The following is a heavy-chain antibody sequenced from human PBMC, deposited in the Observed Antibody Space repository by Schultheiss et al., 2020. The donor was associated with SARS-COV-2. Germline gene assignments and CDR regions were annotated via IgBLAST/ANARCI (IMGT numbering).Heavy chain of an antibody. Sequence: SVKVSCKASGGTFSSYAISWVRQAPGQGLEWMGGIIPIFGTANYAQKFQGRVTITRDTSASTAYMELSSLRSEDTAVYYCARDPLYSSSWYYYYGMDVWGQGTTVTVSS. CDR1: GGTFSSYA. CDR2: IIPIFGTA. D-gene: IGHD6-13*01. V-gene: IGHV1-69*05. J-gene: IGHJ6*02. CDR3: ARDPLYSSSWYYYYGMDV.